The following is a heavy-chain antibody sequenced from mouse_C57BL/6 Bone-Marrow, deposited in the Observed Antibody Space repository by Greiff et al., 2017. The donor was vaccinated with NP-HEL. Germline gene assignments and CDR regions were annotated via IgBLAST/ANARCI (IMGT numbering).Heavy chain of an antibody. Sequence: EVMLVESGGGLVQSGRSLRLSCATSGFTFSAFYMEWVRQAPGKGLEWIAASRNKANDYSTEYSASVKGRFIVSRDTYQSILYLQMIALRADDTAIYYSARVMDMDYWGQGTSVTVSS. CDR3: ARVMDMDY. D-gene: IGHD1-1*02. CDR2: SRNKANDYST. CDR1: GFTFSAFY. J-gene: IGHJ4*01. V-gene: IGHV7-1*01.